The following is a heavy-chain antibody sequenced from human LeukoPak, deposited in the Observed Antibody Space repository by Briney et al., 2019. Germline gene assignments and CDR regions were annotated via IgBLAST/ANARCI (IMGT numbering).Heavy chain of an antibody. V-gene: IGHV3-48*03. CDR2: ISSSGSTI. J-gene: IGHJ6*04. CDR3: AELGITMIGGV. CDR1: GFTFSSYE. Sequence: PGGSLRLSCAASGFTFSSYEMNWVRQAPGKGLEWVSYISSSGSTIYYADSVKGRFTISRDNAKNTLYLQMNSLRAEDTAVYYCAELGITMIGGVWGKGTTVTISS. D-gene: IGHD3-10*02.